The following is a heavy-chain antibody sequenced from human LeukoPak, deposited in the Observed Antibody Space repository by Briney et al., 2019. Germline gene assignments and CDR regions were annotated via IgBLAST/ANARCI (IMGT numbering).Heavy chain of an antibody. V-gene: IGHV3-21*01. J-gene: IGHJ4*02. CDR2: ISSGSSYI. Sequence: GGSLRLSCAASGFTFSSYSMNWVRQAPGKGLEWVSSISSGSSYIYYADSVKGRFTISRDNAKNSLYLQMNSLRAEDTAVYYCARDEIVGAIHYFDYWGQGTLVTVSS. CDR1: GFTFSSYS. D-gene: IGHD1-26*01. CDR3: ARDEIVGAIHYFDY.